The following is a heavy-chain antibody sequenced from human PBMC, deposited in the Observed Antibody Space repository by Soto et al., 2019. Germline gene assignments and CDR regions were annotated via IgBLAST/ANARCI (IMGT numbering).Heavy chain of an antibody. Sequence: GASVKVSCKASGGTFSSYAISWLRQAPGQGLEWMGGIIPIFGTANYAQKFQGRVTITADESTSTAYMELSSLRSEDTAVYYCAAEMATILTAFDIWGQGTMVTVSS. D-gene: IGHD5-12*01. V-gene: IGHV1-69*13. CDR2: IIPIFGTA. J-gene: IGHJ3*02. CDR3: AAEMATILTAFDI. CDR1: GGTFSSYA.